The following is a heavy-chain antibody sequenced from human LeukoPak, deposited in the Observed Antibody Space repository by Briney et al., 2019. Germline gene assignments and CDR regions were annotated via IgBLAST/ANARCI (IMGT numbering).Heavy chain of an antibody. Sequence: PSETLSLTCTVSGGSISSGGSYWSWIRQHPGKGLEWIGYIYYSGSTYYNPSLKSRVTISVDTSKNQFSLKLSSVTAADTAVYYCAGGIVVVTEPYYFDYWGQGTLVTVSS. V-gene: IGHV4-31*03. D-gene: IGHD2-21*02. CDR2: IYYSGST. J-gene: IGHJ4*02. CDR1: GGSISSGGSY. CDR3: AGGIVVVTEPYYFDY.